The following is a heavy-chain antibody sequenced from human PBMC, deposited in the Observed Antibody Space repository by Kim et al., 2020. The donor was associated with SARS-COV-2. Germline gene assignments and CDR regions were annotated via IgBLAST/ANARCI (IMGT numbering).Heavy chain of an antibody. Sequence: SLKNRVTISVDTSKNQFSLKLSSVTAADTAVYYCAGGRITIFGVVTEFDYWGQGTLVTVSS. J-gene: IGHJ4*02. CDR3: AGGRITIFGVVTEFDY. D-gene: IGHD3-3*01. V-gene: IGHV4-31*02.